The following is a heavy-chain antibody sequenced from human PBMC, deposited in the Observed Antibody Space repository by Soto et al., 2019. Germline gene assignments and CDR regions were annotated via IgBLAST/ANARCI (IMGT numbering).Heavy chain of an antibody. J-gene: IGHJ6*02. CDR1: GGSISSYY. V-gene: IGHV4-4*07. CDR2: IYTSGST. Sequence: LSLTCTVSGGSISSYYWSWIRQPAGKGLEWIGRIYTSGSTNYNPSLKSRVTMSVDTSKNQFSLKLSSVTAADTAVYYCARMGDDFWNYGMDVWGQGTTVTVSS. D-gene: IGHD3-3*01. CDR3: ARMGDDFWNYGMDV.